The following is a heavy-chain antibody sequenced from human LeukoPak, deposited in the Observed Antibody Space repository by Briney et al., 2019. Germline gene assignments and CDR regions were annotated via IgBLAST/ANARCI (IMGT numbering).Heavy chain of an antibody. CDR1: GGSLSSGSYY. Sequence: SQTLSLTCTVSGGSLSSGSYYWRWLRQPAGKGLEWIGRIYTSGSTNYNPSLKSRVTISVDTSKNQFSLKLSSVTAADTAVYYCAMSEVGPTVQLDYWGQGTLVTVSS. J-gene: IGHJ4*02. CDR3: AMSEVGPTVQLDY. D-gene: IGHD1-26*01. V-gene: IGHV4-61*02. CDR2: IYTSGST.